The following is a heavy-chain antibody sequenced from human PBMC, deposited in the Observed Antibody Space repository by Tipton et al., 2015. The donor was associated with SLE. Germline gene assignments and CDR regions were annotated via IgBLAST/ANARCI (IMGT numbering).Heavy chain of an antibody. J-gene: IGHJ6*03. CDR2: IYTSGST. CDR1: GGSISSGSYY. CDR3: ARGGEYGSSWYPRNYYYMDV. Sequence: TLSLTCTVSGGSISSGSYYWSWIRQPAGKGLEWIGRIYTSGSTNYNPSLKSRVTISVDTSKNQFSLKLSSVTAADTAVYYCARGGEYGSSWYPRNYYYMDVWGKGTTVTVSS. D-gene: IGHD6-13*01. V-gene: IGHV4-61*02.